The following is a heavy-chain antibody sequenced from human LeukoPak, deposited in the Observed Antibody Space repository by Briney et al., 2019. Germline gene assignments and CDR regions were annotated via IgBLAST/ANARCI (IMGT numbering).Heavy chain of an antibody. CDR2: IYYSGST. V-gene: IGHV4-59*12. D-gene: IGHD3-22*01. J-gene: IGHJ4*02. CDR1: GGSISSYY. CDR3: ARERVAPYYYDSSGYFDY. Sequence: SETLSLTCTVSGGSISSYYWSWIRQPPGKGLEWIGYIYYSGSTNYNPSLKSRVTMSVDTSKNQFSLKLSSVTAADTAVYYCARERVAPYYYDSSGYFDYWGQGTLVTVSS.